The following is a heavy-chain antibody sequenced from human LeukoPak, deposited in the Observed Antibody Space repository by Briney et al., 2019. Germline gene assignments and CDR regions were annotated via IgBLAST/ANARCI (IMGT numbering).Heavy chain of an antibody. CDR3: ARGDTLLWFGELFSYRFDP. V-gene: IGHV4-34*01. CDR2: INHGGST. D-gene: IGHD3-10*01. CDR1: GGSFSGYY. Sequence: PSETLSLTCAVYGGSFSGYYWSWIRQPPGKGLEWIGEINHGGSTNYNPSLKSRVTISVDTSKNQFSLKLSSVTAADTAVYYCARGDTLLWFGELFSYRFDPWGQGTLVTVSS. J-gene: IGHJ5*02.